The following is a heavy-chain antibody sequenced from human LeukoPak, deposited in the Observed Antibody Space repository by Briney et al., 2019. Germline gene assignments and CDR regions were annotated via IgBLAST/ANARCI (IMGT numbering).Heavy chain of an antibody. CDR1: GYTFTSYG. CDR3: ARGVITFGGVIVPNAFDI. V-gene: IGHV1-69*05. J-gene: IGHJ3*02. CDR2: IIPIFGTA. Sequence: ASVKVSCKASGYTFTSYGISWVRQAPGQGLEWMGGIIPIFGTANYAQKFQGRVTITTDESTSTAYMELSSLRSEDTAVYYCARGVITFGGVIVPNAFDIWGQGTMVTVSS. D-gene: IGHD3-16*02.